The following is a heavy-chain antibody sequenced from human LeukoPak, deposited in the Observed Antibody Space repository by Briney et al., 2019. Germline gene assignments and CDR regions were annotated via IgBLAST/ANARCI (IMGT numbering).Heavy chain of an antibody. D-gene: IGHD6-13*01. Sequence: SETLSLTCAVSGGSFSSYYWSWIRQPPGKGLEWIGEIDHSGSTNYNPFLKSRVTISVDTSKSQFSLQLSSVTAADTAVYYCARNFPYSKLDYWGQGTLVTVSS. CDR3: ARNFPYSKLDY. CDR2: IDHSGST. V-gene: IGHV4-34*01. J-gene: IGHJ4*02. CDR1: GGSFSSYY.